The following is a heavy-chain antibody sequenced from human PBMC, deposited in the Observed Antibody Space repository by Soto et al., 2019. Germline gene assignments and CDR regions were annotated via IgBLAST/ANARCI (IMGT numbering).Heavy chain of an antibody. CDR3: ARDAGYYDSSGYYLARVYGMDV. CDR2: IYYSGST. J-gene: IGHJ6*02. CDR1: GGSISSGDYY. V-gene: IGHV4-30-4*01. D-gene: IGHD3-22*01. Sequence: SETLSLTCTVSGGSISSGDYYWSWIRQPPGKGLEWIGYIYYSGSTYYNPSLKSRVTISVDTSNNQFSLKLSSVTAADTAVYYCARDAGYYDSSGYYLARVYGMDVWGQGTTVTVSS.